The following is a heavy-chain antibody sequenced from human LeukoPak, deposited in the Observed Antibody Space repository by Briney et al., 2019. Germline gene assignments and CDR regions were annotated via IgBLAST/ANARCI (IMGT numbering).Heavy chain of an antibody. Sequence: PGGSLRLSCAASGFTFSSYWMHWVRQAPGKGLVWVSRINSDGSSTSYADSVKGRFTTSRDNAKNTLYLQMNSLRAEDTAVYYCARAGYSSSLYYFDYWGQGTLVTVSS. V-gene: IGHV3-74*01. CDR3: ARAGYSSSLYYFDY. D-gene: IGHD6-13*01. CDR2: INSDGSST. J-gene: IGHJ4*02. CDR1: GFTFSSYW.